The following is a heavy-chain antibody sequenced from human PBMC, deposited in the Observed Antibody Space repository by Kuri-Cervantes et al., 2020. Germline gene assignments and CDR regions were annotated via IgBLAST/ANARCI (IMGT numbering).Heavy chain of an antibody. V-gene: IGHV3-48*02. D-gene: IGHD1-26*01. Sequence: GGSLRLSCAASGFTFSSYSMNWVRQAPGKGLEWVSYISSSSSTIYYADSVEGRFTISRDSAKNSLYLQMNSLRDEDTAVYYCARAFKWELDYYYYYYGMDVWCQGTTVTVSS. CDR1: GFTFSSYS. CDR3: ARAFKWELDYYYYYYGMDV. CDR2: ISSSSSTI. J-gene: IGHJ6*02.